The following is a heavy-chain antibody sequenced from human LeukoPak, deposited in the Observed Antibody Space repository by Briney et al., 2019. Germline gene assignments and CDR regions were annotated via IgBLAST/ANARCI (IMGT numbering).Heavy chain of an antibody. CDR2: IVGSGGTT. CDR3: AKSPYIASHIYFDY. Sequence: GGSPRLSCAASGFTFSSYAMSWVRQTPGKGLEWVSTIVGSGGTTYFADSVKGRFTISRDNSKNTLYLQMSSLRAEDTALYYCAKSPYIASHIYFDYWGQGTLVTVSS. V-gene: IGHV3-23*01. CDR1: GFTFSSYA. D-gene: IGHD6-6*01. J-gene: IGHJ4*02.